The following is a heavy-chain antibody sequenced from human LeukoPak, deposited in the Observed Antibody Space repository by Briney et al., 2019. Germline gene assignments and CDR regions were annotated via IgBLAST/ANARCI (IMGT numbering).Heavy chain of an antibody. J-gene: IGHJ4*02. D-gene: IGHD3-22*01. CDR3: ARGTHDYDTRSLGY. V-gene: IGHV4-34*01. CDR2: INHSGST. Sequence: SETLSLTCAVYGGSFSGYYWSWIRQPPGKGLEWIGEINHSGSTNYNPSLKSRVTISVDTSKNQFSLKLSSVTAAHTAVYYCARGTHDYDTRSLGYWGQGTLVTVSS. CDR1: GGSFSGYY.